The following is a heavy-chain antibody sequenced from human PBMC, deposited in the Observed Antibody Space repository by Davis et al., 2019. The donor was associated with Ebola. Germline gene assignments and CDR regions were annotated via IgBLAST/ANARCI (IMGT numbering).Heavy chain of an antibody. J-gene: IGHJ6*03. Sequence: GGSLRLSCAASGFMFSNYAMNWVRQAPGKGLEWVSGISGNGRATYYADSVKGRFTISRDKSKNTLDLQMNSLTPEDTAVYYCAKAYCAGDCSCILHFYQYMDVWGKGTTVTVS. D-gene: IGHD2-21*01. CDR1: GFMFSNYA. CDR3: AKAYCAGDCSCILHFYQYMDV. V-gene: IGHV3-23*01. CDR2: ISGNGRAT.